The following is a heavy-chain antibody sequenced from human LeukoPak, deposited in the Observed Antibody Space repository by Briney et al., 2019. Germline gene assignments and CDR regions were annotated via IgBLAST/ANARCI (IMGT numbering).Heavy chain of an antibody. CDR1: GFTFSSCG. CDR2: IGPTGTDR. CDR3: ATETTGRHYDY. J-gene: IGHJ4*02. D-gene: IGHD1-14*01. Sequence: GGSLRLSCAASGFTFSSCGFNWVRQAPGKGLEWVSSIGPTGTDRYYADSVRGRFTISRDNAKNSMYLQMDSLRDEDTAVYYCATETTGRHYDYWGQGTLLTVSS. V-gene: IGHV3-21*01.